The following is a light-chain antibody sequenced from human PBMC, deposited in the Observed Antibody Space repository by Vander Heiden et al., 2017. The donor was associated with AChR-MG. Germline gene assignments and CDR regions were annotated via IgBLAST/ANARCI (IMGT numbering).Light chain of an antibody. CDR1: SSNIGAGYA. J-gene: IGLJ2*01. V-gene: IGLV1-40*01. CDR2: GNS. CDR3: QSYDSSLRGRV. Sequence: QSVLTQPPSVSGAPGQRVTISCTGSSSNIGAGYAVHWYQQLPGTAPKLLIYGNSNRPSGVPDRFSGSKSGTSASLAITGLQAEDEADYYCQSYDSSLRGRVFGGGTKLTVL.